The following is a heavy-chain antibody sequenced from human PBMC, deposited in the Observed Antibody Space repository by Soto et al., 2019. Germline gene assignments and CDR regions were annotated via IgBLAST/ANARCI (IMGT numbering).Heavy chain of an antibody. J-gene: IGHJ4*02. D-gene: IGHD3-10*01. CDR2: INHSGST. CDR1: GESFRGYY. CDR3: ARVQWFGMDGRY. Sequence: SETLSLTCAVYGESFRGYYGTWIRQPPGKGLEWIGEINHSGSTIYNPSLESRVTISVDTSKNQFSLKLSSVTAADTAVYYCARVQWFGMDGRYWGQGTLVTVSS. V-gene: IGHV4-34*01.